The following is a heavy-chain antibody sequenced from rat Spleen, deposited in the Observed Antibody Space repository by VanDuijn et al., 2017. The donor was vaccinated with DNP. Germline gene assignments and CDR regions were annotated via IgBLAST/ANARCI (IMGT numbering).Heavy chain of an antibody. CDR2: ISYDGSRT. CDR3: ASLGTIAAG. V-gene: IGHV5-17*01. Sequence: EVQLVESGGGLVQPGRSLKLSCAASGFTFSDYAMAWVRQAPKKGLEWVATISYDGSRTYYRDSVKGRFTISRDNAKSTLYLQMDSLRSEDTATYYCASLGTIAAGWGQGVMVTVSS. CDR1: GFTFSDYA. J-gene: IGHJ2*01. D-gene: IGHD1-2*01.